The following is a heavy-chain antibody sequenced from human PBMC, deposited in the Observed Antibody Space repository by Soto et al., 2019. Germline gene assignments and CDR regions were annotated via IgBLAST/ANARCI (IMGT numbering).Heavy chain of an antibody. CDR1: GYTFTGYY. V-gene: IGHV1-2*02. D-gene: IGHD2-2*01. J-gene: IGHJ5*01. Sequence: ASVKVSCKASGYTFTGYYMHWVRQAPGQGLEWMGWINPNSGGTNYAQKFQGRVTMTRDTSISTAYMELSRLRSDDTAVYYCARIPTLKREVEWFDSWGQGTLVTVSS. CDR3: ARIPTLKREVEWFDS. CDR2: INPNSGGT.